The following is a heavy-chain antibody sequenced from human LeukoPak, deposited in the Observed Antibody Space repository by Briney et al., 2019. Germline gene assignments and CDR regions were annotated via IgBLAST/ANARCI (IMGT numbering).Heavy chain of an antibody. V-gene: IGHV4-39*01. D-gene: IGHD3-22*01. J-gene: IGHJ1*01. Sequence: PSETLSLTCTVSGGSINTSSYYWGWIRQSPGRGLEWIGSIYYSGSIYYNPSLMSRVTISVDTSKNQFSLNLNSVTAADTAVYFCSRQANPARGYYDTSSPFFGLGYFHHWGQGTLVTVSS. CDR3: SRQANPARGYYDTSSPFFGLGYFHH. CDR2: IYYSGSI. CDR1: GGSINTSSYY.